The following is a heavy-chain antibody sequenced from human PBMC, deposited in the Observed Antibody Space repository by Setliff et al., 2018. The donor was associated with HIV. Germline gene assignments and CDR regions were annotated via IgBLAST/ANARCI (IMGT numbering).Heavy chain of an antibody. D-gene: IGHD4-17*01. J-gene: IGHJ4*02. CDR1: GASITSHY. V-gene: IGHV4-59*11. CDR3: AKGAGFYGDYTFDY. CDR2: IYSTGST. Sequence: LSLTCTVSGASITSHYWSWIRQSPGRELEWIGYIYSTGSTNYNPSLQSRVSISMDASKNKFSLKVTSVTSVDTAVYYCAKGAGFYGDYTFDYWGQGNLVTVSS.